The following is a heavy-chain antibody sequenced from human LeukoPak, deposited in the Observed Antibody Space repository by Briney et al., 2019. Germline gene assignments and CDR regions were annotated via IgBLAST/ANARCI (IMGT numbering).Heavy chain of an antibody. V-gene: IGHV3-64*01. Sequence: QTGGSLRLSCAASGFTFSNYAMHWVRQAPGKGLEYVSAISSNGGSTYYANSVKGRFTISRDNSKNSLYLQMNSLRAEDTAVYYCARAPSLYYDILTGYYTFDYWGQGTLVTVSS. CDR1: GFTFSNYA. CDR2: ISSNGGST. J-gene: IGHJ4*02. D-gene: IGHD3-9*01. CDR3: ARAPSLYYDILTGYYTFDY.